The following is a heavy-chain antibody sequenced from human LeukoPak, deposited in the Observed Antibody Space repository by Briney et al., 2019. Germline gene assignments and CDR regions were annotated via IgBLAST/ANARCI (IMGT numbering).Heavy chain of an antibody. V-gene: IGHV3-11*04. CDR3: ARDRRRLFDY. Sequence: GGSLRLSCAASGFTFSDYYMTWIRQAPGKGLEWVSYISSSGSTIDYADSVKGRFTISRDNGKNSLYLQMNSLRAEDTAVYYCARDRRRLFDYWGQGTLVTVSS. CDR2: ISSSGSTI. J-gene: IGHJ4*02. CDR1: GFTFSDYY.